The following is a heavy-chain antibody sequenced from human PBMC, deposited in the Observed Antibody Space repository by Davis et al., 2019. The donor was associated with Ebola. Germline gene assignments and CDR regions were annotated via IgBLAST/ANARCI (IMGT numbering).Heavy chain of an antibody. CDR1: GLIFNNYW. D-gene: IGHD6-13*01. CDR3: ARGEGRIAAAGTDY. V-gene: IGHV3-23*01. Sequence: GGSLRLSCAASGLIFNNYWMSWIRQAPGKGLEWVSAISGSGGSTYYADSVKGRFTISRDNSKNTLYLQMNSLRAEDTAVYYCARGEGRIAAAGTDYWGQGTLVTVSS. CDR2: ISGSGGST. J-gene: IGHJ4*02.